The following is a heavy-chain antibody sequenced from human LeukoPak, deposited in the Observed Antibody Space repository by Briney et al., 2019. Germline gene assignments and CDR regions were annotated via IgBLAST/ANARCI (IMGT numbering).Heavy chain of an antibody. CDR2: IIPIFGTA. D-gene: IGHD3-16*02. Sequence: SVTVSCKASLCTFISYAISWVRQAPGQERDWMGGIIPIFGTANYAQKFQGRVTITTDEPTSTAYMELSSLRSEDTAVYYCARESPYDYVWGSYRPYNWFDPWGQGTLVTVSS. CDR1: LCTFISYA. J-gene: IGHJ5*02. V-gene: IGHV1-69*05. CDR3: ARESPYDYVWGSYRPYNWFDP.